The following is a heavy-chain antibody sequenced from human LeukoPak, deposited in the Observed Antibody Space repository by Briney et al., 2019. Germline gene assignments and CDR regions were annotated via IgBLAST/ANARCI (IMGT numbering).Heavy chain of an antibody. D-gene: IGHD3-22*01. CDR2: ISGSGDNM. J-gene: IGHJ3*02. Sequence: GGSLRLSCLASKFTFNNYAMTWVRQAPGKGLEWVSSISGSGDNMDYADSVKGRFTISRDNSNNTLYLQMNSLRAEDTAVYYCAKAGDNSGNYGAFDIWGQGTMVTVSS. CDR1: KFTFNNYA. V-gene: IGHV3-23*01. CDR3: AKAGDNSGNYGAFDI.